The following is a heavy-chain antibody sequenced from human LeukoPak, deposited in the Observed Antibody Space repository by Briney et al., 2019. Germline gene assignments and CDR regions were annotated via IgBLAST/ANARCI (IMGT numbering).Heavy chain of an antibody. J-gene: IGHJ1*01. CDR1: GFDFSTYA. Sequence: GGSLRLSCAASGFDFSTYAMHWVRLTPGKGLEFVSAISKSGDDTSYGNDVKGRFAISRDNIKNTVDLEMGSLRVDDTGIYYCARIPEYWGQGTVVTVSS. V-gene: IGHV3-64*01. CDR3: ARIPEY. CDR2: ISKSGDDT. D-gene: IGHD2-2*01.